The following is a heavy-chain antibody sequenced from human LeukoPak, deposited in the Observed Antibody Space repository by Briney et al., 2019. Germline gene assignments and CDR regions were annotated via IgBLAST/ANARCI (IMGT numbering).Heavy chain of an antibody. CDR3: ARARRGFNWFDP. CDR2: IYYSGST. V-gene: IGHV4-59*01. Sequence: SETLSLTCTVSGGSISSYYWSWIRQPPGKGLEWIGCIYYSGSTNYNPSLKSRVTISVDTSKNQFSLKLSSVTAADTAVYYCARARRGFNWFDPWGQGTLVTVSS. J-gene: IGHJ5*02. D-gene: IGHD2-15*01. CDR1: GGSISSYY.